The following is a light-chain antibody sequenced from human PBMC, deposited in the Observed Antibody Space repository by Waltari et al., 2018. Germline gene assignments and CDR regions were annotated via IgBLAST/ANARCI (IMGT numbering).Light chain of an antibody. J-gene: IGLJ3*02. V-gene: IGLV1-40*01. Sequence: WYQQLPGTAPKRLIYGNSNRPSGVPDRFSGSKSGTSASLAITGLQAEDEADYYCQSYDSSLSWVFGGGTKLTVL. CDR2: GNS. CDR3: QSYDSSLSWV.